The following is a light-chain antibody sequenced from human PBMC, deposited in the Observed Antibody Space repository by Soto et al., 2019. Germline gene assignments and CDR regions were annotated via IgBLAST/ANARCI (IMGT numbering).Light chain of an antibody. CDR1: RSDIGAYNF. CDR3: TSWTTSTTMI. Sequence: QSVLTQPASVSGSPGQSITISCTGTRSDIGAYNFVSWYQQHPGEVPKLILYDVNVRPSGVSNRFSGSKSGNTASLTISGLQAEDEADYYGTSWTTSTTMIFGGGTKLPVL. J-gene: IGLJ2*01. CDR2: DVN. V-gene: IGLV2-14*03.